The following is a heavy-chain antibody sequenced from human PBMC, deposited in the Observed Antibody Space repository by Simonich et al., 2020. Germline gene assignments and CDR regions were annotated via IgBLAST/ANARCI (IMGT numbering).Heavy chain of an antibody. CDR1: GFTFSSYG. CDR2: IWYDGSNK. CDR3: ARGRANSYDYVWGSYRREMDV. D-gene: IGHD3-16*02. Sequence: GGGVVQPGRSLRLSCAASGFTFSSYGMHWVRQAPGKGLEWVAVIWYDGSNKYYADSVNGRFTISRDNSKNKLYLQMNSLRAEDTAVYYGARGRANSYDYVWGSYRREMDVWGQGTTVTVSS. J-gene: IGHJ6*02. V-gene: IGHV3-33*01.